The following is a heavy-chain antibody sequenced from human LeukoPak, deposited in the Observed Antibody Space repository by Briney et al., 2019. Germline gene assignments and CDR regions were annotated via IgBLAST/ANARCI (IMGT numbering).Heavy chain of an antibody. V-gene: IGHV3-9*03. CDR3: AKDMGYSSSSTFDY. Sequence: GRSLRLSCVASGFTFDDYAMHWSRQPPGKGLEWVSGISWNSGRMDYADSVKGRFTISRDNAKNSLYLQMNSLRTEDMAFYYCAKDMGYSSSSTFDYWGQGTLVTVSS. D-gene: IGHD6-6*01. CDR2: ISWNSGRM. J-gene: IGHJ4*02. CDR1: GFTFDDYA.